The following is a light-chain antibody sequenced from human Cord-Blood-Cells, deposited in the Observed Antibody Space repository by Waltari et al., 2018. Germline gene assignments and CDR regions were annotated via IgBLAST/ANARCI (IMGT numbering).Light chain of an antibody. CDR2: AAS. V-gene: IGKV1-39*01. J-gene: IGKJ2*01. CDR1: QSISSY. CDR3: QQSYSTPYT. Sequence: DIQMTQSPSSLSASVGERVTITCRASQSISSYLNWYQQKPGKAPELLIYAASSLQSGVPTRFSGSGSGTDFTLTISSLQPENFATYYCQQSYSTPYTFGQGTKLEIK.